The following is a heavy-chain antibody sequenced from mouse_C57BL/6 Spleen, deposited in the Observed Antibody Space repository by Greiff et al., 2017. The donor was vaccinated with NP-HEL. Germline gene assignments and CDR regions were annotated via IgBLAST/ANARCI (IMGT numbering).Heavy chain of an antibody. D-gene: IGHD1-1*01. CDR2: ISSGSSTI. V-gene: IGHV5-17*01. Sequence: EVKLQESGGGLVKPGGSLKLSCAASGFTFSDYGMHWVRQAPEKGLEWVAYISSGSSTIYYADTVKGRFTISRDNAKNTLFLQMTSLRSEYTAMYYCARRTYYYGSSYYYAMDYWGQGTSVTVSS. J-gene: IGHJ4*01. CDR1: GFTFSDYG. CDR3: ARRTYYYGSSYYYAMDY.